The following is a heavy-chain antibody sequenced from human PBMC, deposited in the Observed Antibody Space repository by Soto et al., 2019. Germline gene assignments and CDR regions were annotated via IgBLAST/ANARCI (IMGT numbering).Heavy chain of an antibody. CDR3: AKWTDTVIEAALAGGAFDI. CDR1: GFSFSTYA. CDR2: ISASGATT. Sequence: EVQLLESGGNLVQPGGSLRLSCAASGFSFSTYALTWVRQAPGKGLEWVSGISASGATTYYADSVKGRFTISRDNSKNTFFLQMTSLRAEDTALYYCAKWTDTVIEAALAGGAFDIWGQGTMVTVSS. J-gene: IGHJ3*02. D-gene: IGHD2-15*01. V-gene: IGHV3-23*01.